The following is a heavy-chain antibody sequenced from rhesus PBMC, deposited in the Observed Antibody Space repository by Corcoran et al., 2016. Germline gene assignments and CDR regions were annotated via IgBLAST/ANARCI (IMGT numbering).Heavy chain of an antibody. CDR1: GGSISGGYD. J-gene: IGHJ4*01. Sequence: QVQLQESGPGLVKPSETLSLTCAVSGGSISGGYDWSRIRQPPGKGLEWIGYIYGRSGTTTYNPSLKNRVTMSKDTSKTQFSLRLSSVTAADTAVYYCARLGRVVRGVYFDYWGQGVLVTVSS. D-gene: IGHD6-13*01. CDR2: IYGRSGTT. CDR3: ARLGRVVRGVYFDY. V-gene: IGHV4-76*01.